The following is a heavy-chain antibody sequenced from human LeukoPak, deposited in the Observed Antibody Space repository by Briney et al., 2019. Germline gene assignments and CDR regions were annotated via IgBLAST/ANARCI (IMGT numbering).Heavy chain of an antibody. CDR3: ASTAGSYFHFDY. CDR2: IYHTGST. J-gene: IGHJ4*02. Sequence: SETLSLTCVVPGGSISSGHWWSWVRQTPGKGLEWIGKIYHTGSTNYNPSLKNRVTMSVDKSKNQFSLKLGSVTAADTAVYYCASTAGSYFHFDYWGQGTLVTVSS. V-gene: IGHV4-4*02. D-gene: IGHD3-10*01. CDR1: GGSISSGHW.